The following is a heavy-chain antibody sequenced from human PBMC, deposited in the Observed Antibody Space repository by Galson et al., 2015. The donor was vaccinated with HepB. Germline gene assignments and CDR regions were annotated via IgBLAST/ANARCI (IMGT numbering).Heavy chain of an antibody. J-gene: IGHJ4*02. CDR3: ARFRESGSYDDY. Sequence: LRLSCAASGFTFSSYAMHWVRQAPGKGLEWVAVISYDRSNKYYADSVKGRYTISRDNSKNTLYLQMNSLRAEDTAVYYCARFRESGSYDDYWGQGTLVTVSS. CDR2: ISYDRSNK. D-gene: IGHD1-26*01. CDR1: GFTFSSYA. V-gene: IGHV3-30*04.